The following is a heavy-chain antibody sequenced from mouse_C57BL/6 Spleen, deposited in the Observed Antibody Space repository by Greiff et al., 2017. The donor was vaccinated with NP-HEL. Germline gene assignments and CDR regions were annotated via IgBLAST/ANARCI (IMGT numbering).Heavy chain of an antibody. D-gene: IGHD2-1*01. CDR3: ARSGYGNYPYAMDY. CDR1: GYAFTNYL. J-gene: IGHJ4*01. V-gene: IGHV1-54*01. Sequence: LVESGAELVRPGTSVKVSCKASGYAFTNYLIEWVKQRPGQGLEWIGVINPGSGGTNYNEKFKGKATLTADKSSSTAYMQLSSLTSEDSAVYFCARSGYGNYPYAMDYWGQGTSVTVSS. CDR2: INPGSGGT.